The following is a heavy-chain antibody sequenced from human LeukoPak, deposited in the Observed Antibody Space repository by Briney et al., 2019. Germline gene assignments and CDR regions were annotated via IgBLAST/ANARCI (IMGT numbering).Heavy chain of an antibody. CDR3: ADPGPHSSGWLDAFDI. V-gene: IGHV3-66*01. CDR1: GGSFSGYY. J-gene: IGHJ3*02. CDR2: IYSGGTT. Sequence: PSETLSLTCAVYGGSFSGYYWSWIRQPPGKGLEWVSIIYSGGTTYYADSVKGRFTISRDNSKNTVYLQMNSLRVEDTAVYFCADPGPHSSGWLDAFDIWGQGTMVTVSS. D-gene: IGHD6-19*01.